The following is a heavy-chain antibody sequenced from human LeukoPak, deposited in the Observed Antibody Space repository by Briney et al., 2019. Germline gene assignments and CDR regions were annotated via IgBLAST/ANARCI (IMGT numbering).Heavy chain of an antibody. Sequence: PGGSLRLSCAASGFTFSSYWMHWVRQAPGKGLVWVSRINSDGSSTSYADSVKGRFTISRDNAKNTLYLRMNSLRAEDTAVYYCAKMVHTEQWLVPFDYWGQGTLVTVSS. J-gene: IGHJ4*02. CDR3: AKMVHTEQWLVPFDY. CDR1: GFTFSSYW. CDR2: INSDGSST. D-gene: IGHD6-19*01. V-gene: IGHV3-74*01.